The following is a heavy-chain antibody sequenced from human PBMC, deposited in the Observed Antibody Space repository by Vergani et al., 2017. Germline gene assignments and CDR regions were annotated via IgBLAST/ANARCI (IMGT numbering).Heavy chain of an antibody. CDR2: FISIFGTA. D-gene: IGHD6-13*01. V-gene: IGHV1-69*01. CDR3: ARDVRAPHSSSWYYLDY. J-gene: IGHJ4*02. Sequence: QVQLVQSGAEVKKPGSSVKVPCKASVGTFSRYAISWVRQAPGQGLEWMGGFISIFGTANYAQKFQGRGTITADDSTSTAYKGLSSLRSEDTAVYYCARDVRAPHSSSWYYLDYWGQGSLVTVSS. CDR1: VGTFSRYA.